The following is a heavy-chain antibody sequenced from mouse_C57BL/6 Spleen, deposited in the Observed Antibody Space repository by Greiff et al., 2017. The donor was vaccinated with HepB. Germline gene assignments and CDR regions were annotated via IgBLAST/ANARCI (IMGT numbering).Heavy chain of an antibody. CDR1: GYTFTDYY. Sequence: EVQLQQSGPVLVKPGASVKMSCKASGYTFTDYYMNWVKQSHGKSLEWIGVINPYNGGTSYNQKFKGKATLTVDKSSSTAYMELNSLTSEDSAVYYCARTAQAYCFDYWGQGTTLTVSS. CDR2: INPYNGGT. J-gene: IGHJ2*01. D-gene: IGHD3-2*02. CDR3: ARTAQAYCFDY. V-gene: IGHV1-19*01.